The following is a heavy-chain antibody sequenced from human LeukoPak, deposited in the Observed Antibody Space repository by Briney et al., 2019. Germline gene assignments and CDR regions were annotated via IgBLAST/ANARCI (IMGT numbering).Heavy chain of an antibody. D-gene: IGHD3-10*01. CDR1: GFTFSSYS. Sequence: GGSLRLSCAASGFTFSSYSMNWVRQAPGKGLEWVSSISSSSSYIYYADSVKGRFTISRDNAKNSLYLQMNSLRAEDTAVYYCARHYYGSGSSLNYWGQGTLVTVSS. V-gene: IGHV3-21*04. J-gene: IGHJ4*02. CDR2: ISSSSSYI. CDR3: ARHYYGSGSSLNY.